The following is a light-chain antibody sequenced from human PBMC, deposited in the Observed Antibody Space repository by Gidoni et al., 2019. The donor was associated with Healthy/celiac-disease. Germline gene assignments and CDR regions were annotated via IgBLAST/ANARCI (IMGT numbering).Light chain of an antibody. V-gene: IGKV1-39*01. Sequence: DIQMTQSPSSLSASVGDGVTITCRASQSISSYLNWYQQKPGKAPKLLIYAASSLQSGVPSRFSGSGSGTDFTLTISSLQPEDFATYYCQQSYSTPPTFXQXTKVEIK. CDR1: QSISSY. J-gene: IGKJ1*01. CDR2: AAS. CDR3: QQSYSTPPT.